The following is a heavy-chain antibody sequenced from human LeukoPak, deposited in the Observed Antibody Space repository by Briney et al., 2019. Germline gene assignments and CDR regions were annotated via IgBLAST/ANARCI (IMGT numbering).Heavy chain of an antibody. CDR1: GGSISSSGYY. CDR3: ARRGSREGYNSAPPAIEY. V-gene: IGHV4-39*01. D-gene: IGHD5-24*01. CDR2: IYYSGST. J-gene: IGHJ4*01. Sequence: PSETLSLTCTVSGGSISSSGYYWGWIRQPPGKGLEWIGSIYYSGSTYYNPSLKSRVTISVDTSKNQFSLKLSSVTAADTAVYYCARRGSREGYNSAPPAIEYWGQGTLVTVSS.